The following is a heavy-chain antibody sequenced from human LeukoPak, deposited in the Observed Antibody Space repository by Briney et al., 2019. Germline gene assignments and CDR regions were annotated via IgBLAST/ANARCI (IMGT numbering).Heavy chain of an antibody. CDR2: ISASGGRT. V-gene: IGHV3-23*01. Sequence: GGSLRLSCAASGFTFSSYAMSWVRQAQGKGLEWVSFISASGGRTYSAESVKGRFTISRDNSKNTLYLQMNNLRADDTALYYCAKDFFGSGSYSFNYWGQGALVAVSS. CDR1: GFTFSSYA. CDR3: AKDFFGSGSYSFNY. D-gene: IGHD3-10*01. J-gene: IGHJ4*02.